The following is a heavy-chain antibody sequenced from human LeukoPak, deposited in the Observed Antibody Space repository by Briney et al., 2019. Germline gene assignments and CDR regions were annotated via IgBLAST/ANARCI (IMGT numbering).Heavy chain of an antibody. Sequence: GGSLRLSCAVSGFTFSRYWMSWVRQAPGKGLEWVSGISWNSGSIGYADSVKGRFTISRDNAKNSLYLQMNSLRAEDTALYYCAKGMYYYDSSGYYGLDYWGQGTLVTVSS. CDR3: AKGMYYYDSSGYYGLDY. CDR1: GFTFSRYW. D-gene: IGHD3-22*01. J-gene: IGHJ4*02. CDR2: ISWNSGSI. V-gene: IGHV3-9*01.